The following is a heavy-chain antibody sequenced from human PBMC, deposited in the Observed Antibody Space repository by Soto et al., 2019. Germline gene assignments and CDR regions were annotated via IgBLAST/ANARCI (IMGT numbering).Heavy chain of an antibody. Sequence: GGSLRLSCAASGFTFSDYYMSWIRQAPGKXLEWVSYISSSSSYTNYADSVKGRFTISRDNAKNSPYLQMNSLRAEDTAVYYCARICSSTSCYLYYYGMDVWGQGTTVTVSS. J-gene: IGHJ6*02. D-gene: IGHD2-2*01. CDR3: ARICSSTSCYLYYYGMDV. V-gene: IGHV3-11*06. CDR1: GFTFSDYY. CDR2: ISSSSSYT.